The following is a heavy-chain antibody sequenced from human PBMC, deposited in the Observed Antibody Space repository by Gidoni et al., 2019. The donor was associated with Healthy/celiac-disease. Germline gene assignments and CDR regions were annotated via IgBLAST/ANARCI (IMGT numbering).Heavy chain of an antibody. J-gene: IGHJ4*02. CDR3: ARDSGRYCSGGSCYLMNYYFDY. V-gene: IGHV3-21*01. D-gene: IGHD2-15*01. CDR1: GFTFSSYS. CDR2: ISSSSSYI. Sequence: EVQLVESGGGLVKPGGSLRLSCAASGFTFSSYSMNWVRQAPGKGLEWVSSISSSSSYIYYADSVKGRFTISRDNAKNSLYLQMNSLRAEDTAVYYCARDSGRYCSGGSCYLMNYYFDYWGQGTLVTVSS.